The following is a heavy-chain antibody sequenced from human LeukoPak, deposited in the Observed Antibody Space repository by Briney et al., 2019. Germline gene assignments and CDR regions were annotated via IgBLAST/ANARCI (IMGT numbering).Heavy chain of an antibody. Sequence: GSLRLSCAASGFTFSSYEMNWVRQAPGKGLEWVSYISSSGSAIYYADSVKGRFTISRDNAKNSLYLQMNSLRAEDTAVYYCARDCSGGSCYSPAPGAFDIWGQGTMVTVSS. J-gene: IGHJ3*02. CDR2: ISSSGSAI. D-gene: IGHD2-15*01. V-gene: IGHV3-48*03. CDR3: ARDCSGGSCYSPAPGAFDI. CDR1: GFTFSSYE.